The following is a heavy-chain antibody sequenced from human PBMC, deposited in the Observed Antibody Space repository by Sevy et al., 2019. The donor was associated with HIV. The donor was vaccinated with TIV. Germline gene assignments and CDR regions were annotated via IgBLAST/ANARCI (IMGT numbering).Heavy chain of an antibody. CDR1: GGSISNSSFY. V-gene: IGHV4-39*01. D-gene: IGHD3-10*01. J-gene: IGHJ3*01. CDR2: IYYSGST. CDR3: ARITSRGLGVFDV. Sequence: SETLSLTCIVSGGSISNSSFYWGWIRQPPGKGLEWLGSIYYSGSTYYNPYLKSPVTLSVDTSKNQFSLKLSSVTAADTALYYCARITSRGLGVFDVWGQGTMVTVSS.